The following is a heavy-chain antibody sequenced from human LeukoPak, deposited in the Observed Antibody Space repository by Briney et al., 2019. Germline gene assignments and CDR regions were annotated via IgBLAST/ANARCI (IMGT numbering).Heavy chain of an antibody. J-gene: IGHJ4*02. CDR3: ARASLQSVYFDC. CDR1: GDSVSSNGFA. Sequence: SQTLSLTCAISGDSVSSNGFAWSWIRQSPSRGLESLGRTYYRSKWNNDYAVSVKSRITINPDTSKNQFSLQLNSVTPEDTAVYYCARASLQSVYFDCWGQGTLVTVSS. CDR2: TYYRSKWNN. V-gene: IGHV6-1*01.